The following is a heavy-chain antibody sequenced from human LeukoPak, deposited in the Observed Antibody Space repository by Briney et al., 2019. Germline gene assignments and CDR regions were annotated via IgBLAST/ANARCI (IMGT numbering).Heavy chain of an antibody. CDR3: AKQYYYDSSGHYY. CDR1: GFTFSSYA. J-gene: IGHJ4*02. V-gene: IGHV3-23*01. Sequence: GGSLRLSCAASGFTFSSYAMSWVRQAPGKGLEWVSAISGSGGSTYYADSVKGRFTISRDNSKKTLYLQMSSLRAEDTAVYYCAKQYYYDSSGHYYWGQGTLVTVSS. CDR2: ISGSGGST. D-gene: IGHD3-22*01.